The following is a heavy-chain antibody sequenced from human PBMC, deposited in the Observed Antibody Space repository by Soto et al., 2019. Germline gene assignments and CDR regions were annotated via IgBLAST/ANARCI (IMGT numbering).Heavy chain of an antibody. J-gene: IGHJ6*02. CDR3: ATVSAGDIVFWDV. V-gene: IGHV1-3*04. Sequence: ASVKVSCKSSGYTFTNYALHWVRQAPGQSLEWMGWIKTDNGNTKYSPKFLGRVTFTRDTSASTAYMELSSLRSEDTAVYYCATVSAGDIVFWDVWGQGTTVTVS. CDR1: GYTFTNYA. CDR2: IKTDNGNT. D-gene: IGHD2-15*01.